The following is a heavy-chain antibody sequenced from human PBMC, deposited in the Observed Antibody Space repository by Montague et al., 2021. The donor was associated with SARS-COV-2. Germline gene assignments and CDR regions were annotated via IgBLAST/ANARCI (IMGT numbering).Heavy chain of an antibody. CDR2: INHSGST. J-gene: IGHJ4*02. D-gene: IGHD6-13*01. Sequence: SETLSLTCAVYGGSFSGYYWSWIRQPPGKGLEWIGEINHSGSTXXXPSXXXRGTISVDTSKNQFSLKLSAVTAADTAVYYCARDRYSSSWYGQKYYFDYWGQGTLVTVSS. CDR3: ARDRYSSSWYGQKYYFDY. V-gene: IGHV4-34*01. CDR1: GGSFSGYY.